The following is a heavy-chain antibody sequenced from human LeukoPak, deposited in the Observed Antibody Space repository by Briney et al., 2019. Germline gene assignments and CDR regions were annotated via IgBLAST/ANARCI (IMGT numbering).Heavy chain of an antibody. V-gene: IGHV3-30*18. CDR3: AKFPPSGPNNSGMEV. Sequence: GGSLRLASAASGFTFSSYGMHWVRQAPGKGLEWVAVISYDGSNKYYADSVKGRFTISRDNSKNTLYLQMNRLRAEDTAVYYCAKFPPSGPNNSGMEVWGQGTTVSVFS. D-gene: IGHD3-3*01. CDR1: GFTFSSYG. CDR2: ISYDGSNK. J-gene: IGHJ6*02.